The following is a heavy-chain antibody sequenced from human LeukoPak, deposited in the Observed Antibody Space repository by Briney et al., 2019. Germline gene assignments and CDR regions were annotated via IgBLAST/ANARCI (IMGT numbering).Heavy chain of an antibody. CDR3: ALVTTVTYHY. CDR2: ISSSSSTI. V-gene: IGHV3-48*02. CDR1: GFTFRHFA. Sequence: GGSLRLSCAASGFTFRHFAMNWVRQAPGKGLEWVSYISSSSSTIYYADSVKGRFTISRDNAKNSLYLQMNSLRDEDTAVYYCALVTTVTYHYWGQGTLVTVSS. D-gene: IGHD4-17*01. J-gene: IGHJ4*02.